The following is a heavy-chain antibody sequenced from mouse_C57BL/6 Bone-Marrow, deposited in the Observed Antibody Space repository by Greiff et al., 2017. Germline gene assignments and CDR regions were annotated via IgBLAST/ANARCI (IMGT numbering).Heavy chain of an antibody. CDR2: IDPENGDT. Sequence: VQLQQSGAELVRPGASVKLSCTASGFNIKDDYMHWVKQRPEQGLEWIGWIDPENGDTEYASQFQGKATITADTSSNTAYLQLSSLTSEDTAVYYCTHSIGGFDYWGQGTTLTVAS. CDR1: GFNIKDDY. D-gene: IGHD2-10*02. CDR3: THSIGGFDY. V-gene: IGHV14-4*01. J-gene: IGHJ2*01.